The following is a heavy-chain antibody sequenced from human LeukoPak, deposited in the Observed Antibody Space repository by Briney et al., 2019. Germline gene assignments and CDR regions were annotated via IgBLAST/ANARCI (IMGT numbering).Heavy chain of an antibody. Sequence: GGPLRLSCGASGFTFNNYGMNWVRQAPGKGLEWVSSISSSSSYIYYADSVKGRFTISRDNAKNSLYLQMNSLRAEDTAVYYCARDRSPGNFDYWGQGTLVTVSS. CDR2: ISSSSSYI. V-gene: IGHV3-21*01. J-gene: IGHJ4*02. D-gene: IGHD3-10*01. CDR3: ARDRSPGNFDY. CDR1: GFTFNNYG.